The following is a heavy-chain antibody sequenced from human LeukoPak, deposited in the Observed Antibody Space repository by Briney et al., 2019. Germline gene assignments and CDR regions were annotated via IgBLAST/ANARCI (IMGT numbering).Heavy chain of an antibody. D-gene: IGHD3-22*01. CDR3: ARDLYYYDSSGYRGDAFDI. CDR2: ISAYNGNT. CDR1: GYTFTSYG. Sequence: GSSVKVSCKASGYTFTSYGISWVRQAPGQGLEWMGWISAYNGNTNYAQKLQGRVTMTTDTSTSTAYMELRSLRSDDTAVYYCARDLYYYDSSGYRGDAFDIWGQGTMVTVSS. V-gene: IGHV1-18*01. J-gene: IGHJ3*02.